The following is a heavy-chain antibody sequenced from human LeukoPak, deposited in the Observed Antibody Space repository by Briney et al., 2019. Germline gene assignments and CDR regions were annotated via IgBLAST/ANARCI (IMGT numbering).Heavy chain of an antibody. V-gene: IGHV3-74*01. CDR3: ARAGGYYYYYMDV. J-gene: IGHJ6*03. Sequence: PGGSLRLSCAASGFTFSSYSMNWVRQAPGKGLVWVSRINSDGSSAIYADSVKGRFTFSRDNAKNMLYLQMDSLRAEDTAVYYCARAGGYYYYYMDVWGKGTRVTVSS. CDR2: INSDGSSA. D-gene: IGHD2-15*01. CDR1: GFTFSSYS.